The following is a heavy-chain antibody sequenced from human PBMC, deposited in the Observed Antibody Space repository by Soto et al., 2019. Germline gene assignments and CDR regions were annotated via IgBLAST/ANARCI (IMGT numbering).Heavy chain of an antibody. Sequence: QVQLQESGPGLVKPSQTLSLTCTVSGGSISSGGYYWSWIRQQPGKGLEWIGYIYYSGSTYYNPYLKLRVTRSVDTTKNKFSLKLSSVTAEDTAVYYCARDPSVGYYDSSGYFDYWGQGTLVTVSS. CDR3: ARDPSVGYYDSSGYFDY. D-gene: IGHD3-22*01. CDR1: GGSISSGGYY. V-gene: IGHV4-31*03. CDR2: IYYSGST. J-gene: IGHJ4*02.